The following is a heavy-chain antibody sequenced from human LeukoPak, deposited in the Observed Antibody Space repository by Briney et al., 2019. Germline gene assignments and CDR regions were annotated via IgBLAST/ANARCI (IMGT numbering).Heavy chain of an antibody. D-gene: IGHD2-15*01. V-gene: IGHV4-61*08. CDR2: IYYSGST. J-gene: IGHJ4*02. Sequence: SQTLSLTCTVSGDSISSGDYYWSWIRQPPGKGLEWIGYIYYSGSTNYNPSLKSRVTISVDTSKNQFSLKLSSVTAADTAVYYCARTASCSGGSCYSPFDYWGQGTLVTVSS. CDR3: ARTASCSGGSCYSPFDY. CDR1: GDSISSGDYY.